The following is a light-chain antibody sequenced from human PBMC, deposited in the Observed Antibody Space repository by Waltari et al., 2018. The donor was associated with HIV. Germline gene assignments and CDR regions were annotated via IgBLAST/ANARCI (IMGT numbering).Light chain of an antibody. CDR2: DVT. J-gene: IGLJ3*02. CDR1: SRDVGGYNY. V-gene: IGLV2-11*01. Sequence: QSALTQPRSVSGSPGQSVTISCTGTSRDVGGYNYVSWYQQHPGKAPKLMIYDVTKRPSGFPDRFSGSKSGNTASLTISGLQAEDEADYYCCSYAGSYTFGFGGGTKLTVL. CDR3: CSYAGSYTFG.